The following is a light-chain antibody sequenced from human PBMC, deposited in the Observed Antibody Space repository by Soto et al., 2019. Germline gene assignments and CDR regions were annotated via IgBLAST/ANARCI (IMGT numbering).Light chain of an antibody. J-gene: IGKJ4*01. CDR2: AAS. CDR1: QSVLYSPNNENY. Sequence: DIVMTQSPDSLAVSLGERATINCKSSQSVLYSPNNENYLAWYQKKPGQAPGLLIYAASTRATGIPARFSGSGSGTDFTLTISSLEPEDFAVYYCQQHADWPLTFGGGTKVEIK. V-gene: IGKV4-1*01. CDR3: QQHADWPLT.